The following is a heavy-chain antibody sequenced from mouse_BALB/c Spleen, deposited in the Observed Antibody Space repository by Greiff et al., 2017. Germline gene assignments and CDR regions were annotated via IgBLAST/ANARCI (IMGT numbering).Heavy chain of an antibody. D-gene: IGHD2-14*01. V-gene: IGHV1S127*01. Sequence: VKLMESGPELVRPGASVKMSCKASGYTLTSYWMHWVKQRPGQGLEWIGMIDPSNSETRLNQKFKDKATLNVDKSSNTAYMQLSSLTSEDSAVYYCARRYRYDDYAMDYWGQGTSVTVSS. J-gene: IGHJ4*01. CDR1: GYTLTSYW. CDR3: ARRYRYDDYAMDY. CDR2: IDPSNSET.